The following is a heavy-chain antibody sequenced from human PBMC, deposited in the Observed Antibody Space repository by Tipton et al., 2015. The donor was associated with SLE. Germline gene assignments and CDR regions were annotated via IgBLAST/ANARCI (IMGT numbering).Heavy chain of an antibody. CDR2: IYMKTDGGTT. J-gene: IGHJ3*01. CDR3: TTYTGGAFHV. Sequence: SLRLSCAASGFTFNNAWMSWVRQAPGKGLEWVGRIYMKTDGGTTDYAAPVKGRFIISRDDSKNTVYLQINSLKTEDTALYYCTTYTGGAFHVWGQGTMVTVSS. CDR1: GFTFNNAW. D-gene: IGHD7-27*01. V-gene: IGHV3-15*01.